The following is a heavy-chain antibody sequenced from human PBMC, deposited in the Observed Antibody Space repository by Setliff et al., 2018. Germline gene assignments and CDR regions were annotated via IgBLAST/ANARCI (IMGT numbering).Heavy chain of an antibody. Sequence: GESLKISCAASGFIFYNYGMHWVRQPPGKGLEWVAVIRYDGSSKYYGDSVKGRFTISRDNSKNTLYLQMNNVRAEDTAVYYCAKDSHEFWSGDYKNWVDPWGQGTLVTVSS. CDR1: GFIFYNYG. CDR2: IRYDGSSK. CDR3: AKDSHEFWSGDYKNWVDP. D-gene: IGHD3-3*01. V-gene: IGHV3-30*02. J-gene: IGHJ5*02.